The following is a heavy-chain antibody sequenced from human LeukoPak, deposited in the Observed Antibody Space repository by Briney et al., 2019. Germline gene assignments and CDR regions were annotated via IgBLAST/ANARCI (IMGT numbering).Heavy chain of an antibody. V-gene: IGHV3-23*01. Sequence: HGESLKISCAASGFNFSSYAMTWVRQAPGKGLEWVSGVTGPSSNTYYADSVKGRFTISRDNSKNMLYLEMNSLRVEDTAIYYCAKDRSSSTSCSNYWGRGTLVTVSS. CDR1: GFNFSSYA. CDR2: VTGPSSNT. J-gene: IGHJ4*02. CDR3: AKDRSSSTSCSNY. D-gene: IGHD2-2*01.